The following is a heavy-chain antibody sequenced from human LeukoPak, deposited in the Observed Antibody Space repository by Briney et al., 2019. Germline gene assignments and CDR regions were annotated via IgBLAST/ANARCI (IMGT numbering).Heavy chain of an antibody. CDR3: ARVRPYSGSYDY. J-gene: IGHJ4*02. CDR1: GYTFTGYY. Sequence: ASVKVSCKASGYTFTGYYMHWVRQAPGQGLEWMGWISAYNGNTNYAQKLQGRVTMTTDTSTGRAYMELRRLRSDDTAVYYCARVRPYSGSYDYWGQGTLVTVSS. V-gene: IGHV1-18*04. CDR2: ISAYNGNT. D-gene: IGHD1-26*01.